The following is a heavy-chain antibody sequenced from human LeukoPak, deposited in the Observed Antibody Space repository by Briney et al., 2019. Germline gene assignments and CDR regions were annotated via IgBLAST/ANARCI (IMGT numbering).Heavy chain of an antibody. V-gene: IGHV1-69*05. Sequence: SVKVSCMASGGTFSSYATSWVRQAPGQGLEWMGRIIPIFGTANYAQKFQGRVTITTDESTSTAYMELSSLRSEDTAVYYCARGSQLWFLFLNWGQGTLVTVSS. CDR3: ARGSQLWFLFLN. D-gene: IGHD5-18*01. CDR1: GGTFSSYA. J-gene: IGHJ4*02. CDR2: IIPIFGTA.